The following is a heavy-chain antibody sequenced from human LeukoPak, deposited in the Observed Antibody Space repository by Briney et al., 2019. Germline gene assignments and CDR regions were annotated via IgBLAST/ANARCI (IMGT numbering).Heavy chain of an antibody. CDR1: GYTFTSYY. CDR3: AGGGATNMFLQDWFDP. D-gene: IGHD1-26*01. V-gene: IGHV1-46*01. J-gene: IGHJ5*02. CDR2: INRSGGST. Sequence: ASVKVSCKASGYTFTSYYMHWVRQAPGQGLEWMGIINRSGGSTSYAQKFQGRVTMTRDTSTSTVYMELSSLRSEDTAVYYCAGGGATNMFLQDWFDPWGQGTLVTVSS.